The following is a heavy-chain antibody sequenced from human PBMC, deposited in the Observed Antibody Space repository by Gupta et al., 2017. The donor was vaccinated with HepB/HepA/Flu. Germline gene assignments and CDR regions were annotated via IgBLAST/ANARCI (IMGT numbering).Heavy chain of an antibody. CDR1: GYSCINYA. CDR2: INAGNGKT. Sequence: QVQLVHSGAEVKKPGAPVQVSCKGSGYSCINYALHWVSQAPGQRLQWMGWINAGNGKTGYSQKYQGRVTITRDTSASTVYMELSSLTSEDTAVSYCARERTAATDPFDVWGQGTMVTVSS. V-gene: IGHV1-3*01. J-gene: IGHJ3*01. D-gene: IGHD6-25*01. CDR3: ARERTAATDPFDV.